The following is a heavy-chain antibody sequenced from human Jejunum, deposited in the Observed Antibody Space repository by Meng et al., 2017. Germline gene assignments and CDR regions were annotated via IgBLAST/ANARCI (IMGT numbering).Heavy chain of an antibody. V-gene: IGHV4-34*01. CDR2: INGSGST. CDR1: GGSISDYD. Sequence: QVKLQQWGAGLLKPSETLSLPCAVYGGSISDYDWTWTRQPPGRGLEWIGEINGSGSTNYNPSLKSRVTISVDTSKSQFYLRVSSVTAADTAVYYCARGNEYSNYGADFWGQGTLVTVSS. CDR3: ARGNEYSNYGADF. J-gene: IGHJ4*02. D-gene: IGHD4-11*01.